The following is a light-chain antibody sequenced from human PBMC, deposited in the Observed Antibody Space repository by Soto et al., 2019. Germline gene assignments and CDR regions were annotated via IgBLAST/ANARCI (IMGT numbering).Light chain of an antibody. CDR1: QSISSY. CDR3: QQNYSSLPVT. CDR2: AAS. V-gene: IGKV1-39*01. J-gene: IGKJ3*01. Sequence: DVQMSLSASSLSVSVGDRGYITCPASQSISSYLNWYQQKPGKAPKLLIYAASSWQSGVPARFSGSGSGTDFTLTISSLQPEDFAIYYCQQNYSSLPVTFGAGTKVDIK.